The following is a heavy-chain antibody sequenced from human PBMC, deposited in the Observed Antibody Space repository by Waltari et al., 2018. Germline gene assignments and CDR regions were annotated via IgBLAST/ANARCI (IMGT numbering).Heavy chain of an antibody. CDR2: SNHSGST. J-gene: IGHJ4*02. CDR1: GGSFSGYY. Sequence: QVQLQRWGAGLLKPSETLSLTCAVYGGSFSGYYWSWIRQPPGKGLEWIGESNHSGSTNYNPSLKSRVTISVDTSKNQFSLKLSSVTAADTAVYYCARSSGYLFGVAVGYWGQGTLVTVSS. D-gene: IGHD3-22*01. V-gene: IGHV4-34*01. CDR3: ARSSGYLFGVAVGY.